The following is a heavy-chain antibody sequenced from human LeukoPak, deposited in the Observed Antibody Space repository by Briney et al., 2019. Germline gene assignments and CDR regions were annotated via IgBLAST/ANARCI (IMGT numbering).Heavy chain of an antibody. CDR2: IIPIFGTA. D-gene: IGHD3-10*01. CDR1: GGTFSSYA. Sequence: SVKVSCKASGGTFSSYAISWVRQAPGQGLEWMGGIIPIFGTANYAPKFQDRVTITADESTSTAYVELSSLRSEDTAVYYCARGRWDYYGSERNWFDPWGQGTLVTVSS. V-gene: IGHV1-69*13. CDR3: ARGRWDYYGSERNWFDP. J-gene: IGHJ5*02.